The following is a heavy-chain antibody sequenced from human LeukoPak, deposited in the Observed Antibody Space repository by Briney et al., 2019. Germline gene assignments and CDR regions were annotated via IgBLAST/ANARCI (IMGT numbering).Heavy chain of an antibody. CDR2: IYHSGST. D-gene: IGHD1-26*01. J-gene: IGHJ3*02. CDR3: ARDPLGWELPFDI. Sequence: SETLSLTCTVSGGSISSSSYYWGWIRQPPGKGLEWIGSIYHSGSTYYNPSLKSRVTISVDTSKNQFSLKLSSVTAADTAVYYCARDPLGWELPFDIWGQGTMVTVSS. V-gene: IGHV4-39*07. CDR1: GGSISSSSYY.